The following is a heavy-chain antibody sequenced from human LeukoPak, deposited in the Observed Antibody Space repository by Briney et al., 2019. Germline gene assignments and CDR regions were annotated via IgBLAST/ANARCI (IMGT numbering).Heavy chain of an antibody. CDR2: FDPEDGET. CDR1: GYTLTELS. CDR3: ATGDPYSGSYYGYFDY. J-gene: IGHJ4*02. V-gene: IGHV1-24*01. D-gene: IGHD1-26*01. Sequence: ASVKVSCKVSGYTLTELSMHWVRQARGKGLEWMGGFDPEDGETIYAQKFQGRVTMTEDTSTDTAYMELSSLRSEDTAVYYCATGDPYSGSYYGYFDYWGQGTLVTVSS.